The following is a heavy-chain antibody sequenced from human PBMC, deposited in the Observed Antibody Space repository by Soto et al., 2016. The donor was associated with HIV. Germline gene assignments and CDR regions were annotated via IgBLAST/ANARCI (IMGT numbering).Heavy chain of an antibody. J-gene: IGHJ4*03. CDR1: NGSISSYY. Sequence: QVQLQESGPGLVKPSETLSLTCAVSNGSISSYYWSWIRQPPGKGLEWIGYLYYNGSANYNPSLRGRVTISVNKSKKQFSLKLTSVTAADTALYFCATTTAAVTPAHFDHWGPG. CDR2: LYYNGSA. CDR3: ATTTAAVTPAHFDH. V-gene: IGHV4-59*13. D-gene: IGHD6-13*01.